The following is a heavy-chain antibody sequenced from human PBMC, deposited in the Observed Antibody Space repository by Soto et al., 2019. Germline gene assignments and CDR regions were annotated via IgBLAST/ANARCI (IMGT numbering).Heavy chain of an antibody. D-gene: IGHD3-10*01. J-gene: IGHJ4*02. V-gene: IGHV3-23*01. CDR3: GTYDSGSHYILGY. CDR1: GFTFSGHA. Sequence: GGSLRLSCAVSGFTFSGHAMAWVRQAPGTGLEWVSGVSTNGDSTYYTDSVKGRFTISRDNSRNTLYLQMNSLRDEDTAVYYCGTYDSGSHYILGYWGQGTLVTVSS. CDR2: VSTNGDST.